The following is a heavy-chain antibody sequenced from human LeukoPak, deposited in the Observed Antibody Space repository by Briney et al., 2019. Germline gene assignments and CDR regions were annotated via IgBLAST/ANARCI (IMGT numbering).Heavy chain of an antibody. D-gene: IGHD3-3*01. Sequence: PGRSLRLSCAASGFTFSSYGMHWVRQAPGKGLEWVGRIRSKADGGTTEYAAPVKGRFTISRDDSKNTLDLQMNSLKSEDTAVYYCTSLGYWGQGTLVTVSS. CDR2: IRSKADGGTT. J-gene: IGHJ4*02. CDR3: TSLGY. CDR1: GFTFSSYG. V-gene: IGHV3-15*01.